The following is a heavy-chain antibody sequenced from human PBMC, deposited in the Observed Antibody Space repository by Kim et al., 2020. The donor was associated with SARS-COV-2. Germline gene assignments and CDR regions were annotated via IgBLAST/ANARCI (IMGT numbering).Heavy chain of an antibody. Sequence: SPSVQGRFHVSRDDSRKSLYLQMNSLKSEDTAVYYCARDTAAGMDVWGRGTTVTVSS. J-gene: IGHJ6*02. V-gene: IGHV3-72*01. CDR3: ARDTAAGMDV. D-gene: IGHD3-10*01.